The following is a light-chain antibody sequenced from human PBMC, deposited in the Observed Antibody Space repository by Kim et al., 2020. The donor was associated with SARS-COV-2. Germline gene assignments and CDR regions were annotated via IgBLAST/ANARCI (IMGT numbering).Light chain of an antibody. CDR3: SSYTSSTLYV. CDR1: SSDVGGYNY. CDR2: DVS. Sequence: QSALTQPASVSGSPGQSITISCTGTSSDVGGYNYVSWYPQHPGKAPKLMIYDVSKRPSGVSNRFSGSKSGNTASLTISGLQAEDEADYYCSSYTSSTLYVFGTGTKVTDL. J-gene: IGLJ1*01. V-gene: IGLV2-14*01.